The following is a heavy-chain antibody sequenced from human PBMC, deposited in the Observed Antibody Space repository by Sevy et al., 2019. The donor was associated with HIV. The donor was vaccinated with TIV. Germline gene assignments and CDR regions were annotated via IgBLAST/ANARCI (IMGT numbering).Heavy chain of an antibody. CDR2: IWYDGTNK. CDR1: GFSISGYG. J-gene: IGHJ4*02. CDR3: ARESLAVAGIGYYFNY. V-gene: IGHV3-33*01. D-gene: IGHD6-19*01. Sequence: GGSLRLSCTASGFSISGYGMHWVRQVPGKGLEWVAIIWYDGTNKDYTDSVKGRFTITRDNSKNTLYLQMKGLRVEDTAVYYCARESLAVAGIGYYFNYWGQGTLVTVSS.